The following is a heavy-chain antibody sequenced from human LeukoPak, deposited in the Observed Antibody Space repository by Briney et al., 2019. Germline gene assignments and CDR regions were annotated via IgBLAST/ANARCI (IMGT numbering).Heavy chain of an antibody. V-gene: IGHV4-4*07. D-gene: IGHD3-22*01. Sequence: SETLSLTCSVSGGSFSNYFWSWVRQPAGKGLEWIGRIYPSGNTNYNPSLRSRVTISVDTSKNQFSLKLSSVTAADTAVYYCARSSEGRYYYDSSGFSYYYYYMDVWGKGTTVTISS. CDR1: GGSFSNYF. CDR2: IYPSGNT. J-gene: IGHJ6*03. CDR3: ARSSEGRYYYDSSGFSYYYYYMDV.